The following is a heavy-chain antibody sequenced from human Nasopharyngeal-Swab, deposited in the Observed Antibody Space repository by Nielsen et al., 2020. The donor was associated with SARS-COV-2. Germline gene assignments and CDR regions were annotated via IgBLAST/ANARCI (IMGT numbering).Heavy chain of an antibody. CDR3: AVDYGDYDSYYGMDV. CDR1: VYTFQSFV. D-gene: IGHD4-17*01. Sequence: ASVKVSCKASVYTFQSFVVNWVRQAPGQGLEWMGWISAYNGNTNYAQNLQGRVTMTTDTSTSTVYMELRSLRSDDTAVYYCAVDYGDYDSYYGMDVWGQGTTVTVSS. CDR2: ISAYNGNT. V-gene: IGHV1-18*01. J-gene: IGHJ6*02.